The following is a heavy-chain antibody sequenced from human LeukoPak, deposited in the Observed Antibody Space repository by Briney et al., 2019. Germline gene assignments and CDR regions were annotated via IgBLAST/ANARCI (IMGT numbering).Heavy chain of an antibody. D-gene: IGHD3-9*01. CDR1: GGSISSYY. J-gene: IGHJ4*02. Sequence: SETLSLTCTVSGGSISSYYWSWIRQPPGKGLEWIGSIYYSGRTYYNSSLKSRVTISVDTSKNQFSLKVTSVTAADTAVYYCASAYYDILGGHFDYWGQGTLVTVSS. CDR3: ASAYYDILGGHFDY. CDR2: IYYSGRT. V-gene: IGHV4-59*12.